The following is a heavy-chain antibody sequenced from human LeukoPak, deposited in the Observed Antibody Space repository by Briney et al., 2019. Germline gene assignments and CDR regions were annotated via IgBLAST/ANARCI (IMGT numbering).Heavy chain of an antibody. CDR2: VYYSGST. Sequence: SGTLSLTCSVSGDSIRNSNYYWGWIRQPPGKGLEWVGSVYYSGSTYYNPSLKSRVTISLDTSTNHFSLKLSSVTAADMAVYYCARLFAVVTRFFDYWGQGILVTVSS. V-gene: IGHV4-39*02. D-gene: IGHD3-3*01. CDR1: GDSIRNSNYY. J-gene: IGHJ4*02. CDR3: ARLFAVVTRFFDY.